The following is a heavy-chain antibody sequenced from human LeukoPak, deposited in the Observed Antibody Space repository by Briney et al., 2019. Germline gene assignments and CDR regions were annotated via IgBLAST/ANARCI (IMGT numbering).Heavy chain of an antibody. V-gene: IGHV4-59*01. CDR2: IYYSGST. CDR1: GGSISSYY. CDR3: AREAVVDTAMLFDY. D-gene: IGHD5-18*01. J-gene: IGHJ4*02. Sequence: PSETLSLTCTVSGGSISSYYWSWIRQPPGKGLEWIGYIYYSGSTNYNPSLKSRVTISVDTSKNQFSLKLSSVTAADTAVYYCAREAVVDTAMLFDYWGQGTLVTVSS.